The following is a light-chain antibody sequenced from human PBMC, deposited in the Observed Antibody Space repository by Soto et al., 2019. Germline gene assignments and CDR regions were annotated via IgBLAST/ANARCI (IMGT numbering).Light chain of an antibody. V-gene: IGLV2-14*01. CDR1: SSDVGGYNY. J-gene: IGLJ1*01. Sequence: QSALTQPASVSGSPGQSITISCTGTSSDVGGYNYVSWYQQHPGKALKLMIYEVSNRPSGVSNRFSGPKSGNTASLTISGLQAEDEADYYCSSYTSSSIDYVFGTGTKLTVL. CDR2: EVS. CDR3: SSYTSSSIDYV.